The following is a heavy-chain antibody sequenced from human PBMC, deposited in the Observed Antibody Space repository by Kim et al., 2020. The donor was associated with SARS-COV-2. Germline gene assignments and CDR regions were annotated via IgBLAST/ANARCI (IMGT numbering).Heavy chain of an antibody. CDR2: INPNSGGT. CDR1: GYTFTGYY. D-gene: IGHD6-13*01. CDR3: RVGQQLVLMGLDY. Sequence: ASVKVSCKASGYTFTGYYMHWVRQAPGQGLEWMGRINPNSGGTNYAQKFQGRVTMTRDTSISTAYMELSRLRSDDTAVYYCRVGQQLVLMGLDYWGQGTLVTVSS. J-gene: IGHJ4*02. V-gene: IGHV1-2*06.